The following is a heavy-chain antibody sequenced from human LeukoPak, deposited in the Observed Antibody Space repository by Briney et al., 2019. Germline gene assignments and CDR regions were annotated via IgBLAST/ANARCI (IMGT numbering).Heavy chain of an antibody. CDR3: TTDLLNYDFWSGYYSFDY. V-gene: IGHV3-15*01. Sequence: GGSLRLSCAASGFTFSNYWMSWVRQAPGKGLEWVGRIKSKTDGGTTDYAAPVRGRFTISRDDSKNTLYLQMNSLKTEDTAVYYCTTDLLNYDFWSGYYSFDYWGQGTLVTVSS. J-gene: IGHJ4*02. CDR1: GFTFSNYW. D-gene: IGHD3-3*01. CDR2: IKSKTDGGTT.